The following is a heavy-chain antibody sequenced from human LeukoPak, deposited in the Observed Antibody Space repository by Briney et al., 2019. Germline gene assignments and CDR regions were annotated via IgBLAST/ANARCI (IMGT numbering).Heavy chain of an antibody. V-gene: IGHV4-4*02. CDR1: GGSISNTNW. D-gene: IGHD3-22*01. Sequence: SGTLSLTCGVSGGSISNTNWWTWVRQPPGKGLEWIGEVNLQGSTNYNPSLKSQVTISVDTSKNQFSLKLSSVTAADTAVYYCARVNWGPMIVSDIWGQGTMVTVSS. J-gene: IGHJ3*02. CDR3: ARVNWGPMIVSDI. CDR2: VNLQGST.